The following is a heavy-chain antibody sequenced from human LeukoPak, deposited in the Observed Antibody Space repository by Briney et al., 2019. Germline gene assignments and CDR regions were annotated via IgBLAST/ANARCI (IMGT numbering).Heavy chain of an antibody. CDR3: ARDNKMVTTGYFFDY. CDR1: GGXINSGGYY. CDR2: IYYSGST. J-gene: IGHJ4*02. V-gene: IGHV4-31*03. D-gene: IGHD4-11*01. Sequence: PSETLSLTCTVSGGXINSGGYYWSWIRQHPGKGLEWIGYIYYSGSTYYNPSLKSRVSMSVDTSKNQFSLKLSSVTAADTAVYYCARDNKMVTTGYFFDYWGQGTLVTVSS.